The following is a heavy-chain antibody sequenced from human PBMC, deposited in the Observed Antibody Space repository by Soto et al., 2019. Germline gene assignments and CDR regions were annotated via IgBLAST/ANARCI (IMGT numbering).Heavy chain of an antibody. CDR2: IDYSGST. J-gene: IGHJ6*02. Sequence: QVQLQESGPGLVKPSETLSLTCTVSGVSISSYFCAWIRQPPGKGLGRIGYIDYSGSTNYTPSLKSRFTISVDTSKNQFSLKLSSVTAADTAVYYCARFSSGWYRHYYYGMDVWGQCTTVTVSS. D-gene: IGHD6-19*01. CDR3: ARFSSGWYRHYYYGMDV. CDR1: GVSISSYF. V-gene: IGHV4-59*01.